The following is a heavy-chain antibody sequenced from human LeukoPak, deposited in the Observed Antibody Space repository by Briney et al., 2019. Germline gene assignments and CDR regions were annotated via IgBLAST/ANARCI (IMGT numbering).Heavy chain of an antibody. CDR1: GFVFSDYA. J-gene: IGHJ4*02. Sequence: PGGSLRLSCSASGFVFSDYAMHWVRQAPWQELEHVSAISSIGGSTYYADSVKGRFTISRDNSKNTLYLQMSSLRAEDTAVYYCVKVHFDFWRGILGDFDYWGQGTRVTVSS. CDR2: ISSIGGST. CDR3: VKVHFDFWRGILGDFDY. D-gene: IGHD3-3*01. V-gene: IGHV3-64D*09.